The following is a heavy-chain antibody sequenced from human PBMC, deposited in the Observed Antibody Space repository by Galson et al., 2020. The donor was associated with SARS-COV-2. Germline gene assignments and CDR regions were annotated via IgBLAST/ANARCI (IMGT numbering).Heavy chain of an antibody. CDR2: IYPGDSDT. CDR1: GYSFTSYW. V-gene: IGHV5-51*01. Sequence: GESLKISCKGSGYSFTSYWIGWVRQMPGKGLEWMGSIYPGDSDTRYSPSFQGQVTISADKSISTAYLQWSSLKASDTAMYYCARQYRYDILTGYSDYYYGMDVWGQGTTVTVSS. CDR3: ARQYRYDILTGYSDYYYGMDV. J-gene: IGHJ6*02. D-gene: IGHD3-9*01.